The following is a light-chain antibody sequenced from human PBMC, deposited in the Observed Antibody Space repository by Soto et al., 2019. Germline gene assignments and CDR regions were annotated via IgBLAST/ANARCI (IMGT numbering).Light chain of an antibody. Sequence: QLVLTQSSSASASLGSSVNLTCTLSRGHSSYIIAWHQQQPGKAPRYLMKLEGSGSYNKGSGVPDRFSGSSSGADRYLTISNLHFEDEADYYCETWDSNTHTVFGGGTQLTVL. CDR3: ETWDSNTHTV. CDR2: LEGSGSY. CDR1: RGHSSYI. V-gene: IGLV4-60*02. J-gene: IGLJ3*02.